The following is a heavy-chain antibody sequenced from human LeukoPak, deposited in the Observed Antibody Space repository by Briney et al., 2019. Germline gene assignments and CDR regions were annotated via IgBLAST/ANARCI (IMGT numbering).Heavy chain of an antibody. CDR1: GFTFSSYA. J-gene: IGHJ4*02. Sequence: PGGSLRLSCAASGFTFSSYAMHWVRQAPGKGLEWVAVISYDGSNKYYADSVKGRFTISRDNSKNTLYLQMNSLRAEDTAVYYCARDRRLLWFGESFDYWGQGTLVTVSS. CDR3: ARDRRLLWFGESFDY. V-gene: IGHV3-30-3*01. CDR2: ISYDGSNK. D-gene: IGHD3-10*01.